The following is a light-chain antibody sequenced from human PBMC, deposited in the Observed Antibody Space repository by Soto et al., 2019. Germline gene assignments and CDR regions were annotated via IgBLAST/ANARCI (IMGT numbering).Light chain of an antibody. CDR2: EVS. J-gene: IGLJ2*01. Sequence: QSALTQPASVSGSLGQSITISCTGTSGDVGAYDYVSWYQQNPGKAPKLMLYEVSNRPSGVSNRFSGSKSGNTASLTISGLQAEDEADYYCSSYTRSSTVLFGGGTKLTVL. V-gene: IGLV2-14*01. CDR3: SSYTRSSTVL. CDR1: SGDVGAYDY.